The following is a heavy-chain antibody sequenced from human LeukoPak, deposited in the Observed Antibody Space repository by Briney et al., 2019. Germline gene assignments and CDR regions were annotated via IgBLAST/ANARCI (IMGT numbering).Heavy chain of an antibody. D-gene: IGHD3-3*01. CDR2: IWYDGSNQ. J-gene: IGHJ4*02. V-gene: IGHV3-33*01. CDR1: GFTFSSYG. Sequence: GGSLRLSCAASGFTFSSYGMHWVRQAPGKGLEWVAIIWYDGSNQYYADSVKGRFTISRDNSKNTLYLQVNSLRAEDTAAYYCARDGSFWRGYPYYFDYWGQGTLVTVSS. CDR3: ARDGSFWRGYPYYFDY.